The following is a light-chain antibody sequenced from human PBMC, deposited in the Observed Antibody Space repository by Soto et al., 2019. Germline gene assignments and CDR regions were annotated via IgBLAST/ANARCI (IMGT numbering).Light chain of an antibody. Sequence: IQVTKSPSSLSASVGHRVSITCRASQDIGIYLAWYQQKPGKAPNLLIYAASSLQRGVPSRFSGSGSGTDFTLTIRSLQPEDFATYHCQQLSSYPVTFGQGTKVDIK. V-gene: IGKV1-9*01. CDR3: QQLSSYPVT. CDR1: QDIGIY. J-gene: IGKJ1*01. CDR2: AAS.